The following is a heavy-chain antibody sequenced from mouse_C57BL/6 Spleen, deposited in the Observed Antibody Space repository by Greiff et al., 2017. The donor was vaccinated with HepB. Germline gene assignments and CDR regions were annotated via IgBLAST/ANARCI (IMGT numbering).Heavy chain of an antibody. D-gene: IGHD1-1*01. CDR2: IRSKSNNYAT. CDR1: GFSFNTYA. CDR3: VRLSITPFYAMDY. Sequence: EVHLVESGGGLVQPKGSLKLSCAASGFSFNTYAMNWVRQAPGKGLEWVARIRSKSNNYATYYADSVKDRFTISRDDSESMLYLQMNNLKTEDTAMYYCVRLSITPFYAMDYWGQGTSVTVSS. V-gene: IGHV10-1*01. J-gene: IGHJ4*01.